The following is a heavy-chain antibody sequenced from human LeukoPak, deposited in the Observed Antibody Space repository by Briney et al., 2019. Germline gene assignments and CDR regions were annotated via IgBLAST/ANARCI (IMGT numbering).Heavy chain of an antibody. CDR2: INHSGST. Sequence: SETLSLTCAAYGGSFSGYYWSWIRQPPGKGLEWNGEINHSGSTNYNPSLKSRVTISVDTSKNQFSLKLSSVTAADTAVYYCARHGVAAAGRYYFDYWGQGTLVTVSS. J-gene: IGHJ4*02. V-gene: IGHV4-34*01. D-gene: IGHD6-13*01. CDR1: GGSFSGYY. CDR3: ARHGVAAAGRYYFDY.